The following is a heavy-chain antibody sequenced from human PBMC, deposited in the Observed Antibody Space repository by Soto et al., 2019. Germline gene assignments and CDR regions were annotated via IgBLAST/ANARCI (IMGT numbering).Heavy chain of an antibody. Sequence: EVQLVESGGGLVQPGGSLRLSCVASGFTFSSYWMTWVRQAPGKGLEWVANIKQDGSDKYYVDSVKGRFLISRDNAKSSLNLQMNSLRVEDTAVCYCVRSEYGCCFGCWGKGTLVTVSS. CDR1: GFTFSSYW. V-gene: IGHV3-7*04. CDR2: IKQDGSDK. J-gene: IGHJ4*02. CDR3: VRSEYGCCFGC. D-gene: IGHD4-17*01.